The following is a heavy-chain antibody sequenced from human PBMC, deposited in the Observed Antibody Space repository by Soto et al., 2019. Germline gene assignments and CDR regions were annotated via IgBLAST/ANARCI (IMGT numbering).Heavy chain of an antibody. V-gene: IGHV2-5*02. Sequence: QITLKESGPTLVKPTQTLTLTCTFSGFSLTGSGVGVGWIRQPPGKALEWLALIYWDDDKRYSPSLKSRLTIAKDTSKNQVALTVTIMDPVDTATYYCARFLWSDTSLYYFDYWGQGTLVTVSS. CDR3: ARFLWSDTSLYYFDY. D-gene: IGHD3-3*01. CDR2: IYWDDDK. CDR1: GFSLTGSGVG. J-gene: IGHJ4*02.